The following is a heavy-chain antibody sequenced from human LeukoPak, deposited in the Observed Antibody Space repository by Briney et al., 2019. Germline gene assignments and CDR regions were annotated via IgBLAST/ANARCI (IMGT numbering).Heavy chain of an antibody. CDR2: ISGNDGST. V-gene: IGHV3-23*01. D-gene: IGHD3-16*01. CDR1: GFTFSSYA. Sequence: HPGGSLRLSCAASGFTFSSYAMSWVRQAPGKGLEWVSAISGNDGSTYYADSVKGRFTISRDHSKNTLYLQMNSLRAEDTAVYYCAKVTASTYDHTGRFDYWGRGTLVTVSS. CDR3: AKVTASTYDHTGRFDY. J-gene: IGHJ4*02.